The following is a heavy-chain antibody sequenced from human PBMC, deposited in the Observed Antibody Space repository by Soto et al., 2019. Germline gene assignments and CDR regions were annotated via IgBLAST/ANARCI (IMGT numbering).Heavy chain of an antibody. J-gene: IGHJ5*02. V-gene: IGHV3-33*01. CDR1: GFTFSSYG. CDR3: ARDNRYYDSSGYPGGWFDP. CDR2: IWYDGSNK. D-gene: IGHD3-22*01. Sequence: PGGSLRLSCAASGFTFSSYGMHWVRQAPGKGLEWVAVIWYDGSNKYYADSVKGRFTISRDNSKNTLYLQMNSLRAEDTAVYYCARDNRYYDSSGYPGGWFDPWGQGTLVTVS.